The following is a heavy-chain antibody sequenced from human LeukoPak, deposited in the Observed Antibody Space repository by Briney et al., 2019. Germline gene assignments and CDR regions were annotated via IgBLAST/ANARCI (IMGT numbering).Heavy chain of an antibody. CDR3: TRERGELLLDY. J-gene: IGHJ4*02. D-gene: IGHD1-26*01. CDR2: IRSKTYGGTT. Sequence: GGSLRLSCTGSGFTFGDYAMSWVRQAPGKGLEWVGFIRSKTYGGTTEYAASVKGRFTISRDDSKSIAYLQMNSLKTEDTAVYYCTRERGELLLDYWGQGTLVTVSS. CDR1: GFTFGDYA. V-gene: IGHV3-49*04.